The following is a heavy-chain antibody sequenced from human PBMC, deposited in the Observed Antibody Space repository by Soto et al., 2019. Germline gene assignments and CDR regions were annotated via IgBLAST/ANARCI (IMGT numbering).Heavy chain of an antibody. D-gene: IGHD6-19*01. CDR3: ARGEYSSGWSFFDY. J-gene: IGHJ4*02. V-gene: IGHV1-3*01. CDR2: INAGNGNT. CDR1: GYTFTSYA. Sequence: ASVKVSCKASGYTFTSYAMHWVRQAPGQRLKWMGWINAGNGNTKYSQKFQGRVTITRDTSASTAYMELSSLRSEDTAVYYCARGEYSSGWSFFDYWGQGTLVTVSS.